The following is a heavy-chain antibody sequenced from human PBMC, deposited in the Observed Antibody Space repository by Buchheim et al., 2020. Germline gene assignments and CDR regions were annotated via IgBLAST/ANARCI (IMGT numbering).Heavy chain of an antibody. CDR2: FSIILITL. D-gene: IGHD3-16*01. CDR1: GFTFIALT. V-gene: IGHV3-48*01. J-gene: IGHJ4*02. Sequence: EWRRLGSGGGLANRGGSWKLSGAPPGFTFIALTMTWVPRPQGKGWEWFYYFSIILITLYYTTSLRGGFTISRDNAKTSRYWQMYSLRAEDTAVYYCARGTAGGGTHDYWGQGTL. CDR3: ARGTAGGGTHDY.